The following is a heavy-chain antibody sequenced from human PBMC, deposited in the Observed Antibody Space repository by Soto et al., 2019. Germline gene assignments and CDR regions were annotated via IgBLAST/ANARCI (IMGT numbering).Heavy chain of an antibody. CDR3: ASLRVLRFLGYGMDV. D-gene: IGHD3-3*01. V-gene: IGHV3-48*03. CDR2: ISSSGSTI. Sequence: GGSLRLSCAASGFTFSSYEMNWVRQAPGKGLEWVSYISSSGSTIYYADSVKGRFTISRDNAKNPLYLQMNSLRAEDTAVYYCASLRVLRFLGYGMDVWGQGTTVTVSS. J-gene: IGHJ6*02. CDR1: GFTFSSYE.